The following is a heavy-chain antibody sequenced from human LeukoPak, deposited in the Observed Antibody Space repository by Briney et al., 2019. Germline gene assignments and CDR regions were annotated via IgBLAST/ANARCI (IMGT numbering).Heavy chain of an antibody. Sequence: KPSETLSLTCTVSGGSISSYYWSWIRQPPGKGLEWIGYIYYSGSTNYNPSLKSRVTISVDTSKNQFSLKLSSVTAADTAVYHCARLLLWFGESWYFDLWGRGTLVTVSS. V-gene: IGHV4-59*08. CDR3: ARLLLWFGESWYFDL. J-gene: IGHJ2*01. CDR2: IYYSGST. D-gene: IGHD3-10*01. CDR1: GGSISSYY.